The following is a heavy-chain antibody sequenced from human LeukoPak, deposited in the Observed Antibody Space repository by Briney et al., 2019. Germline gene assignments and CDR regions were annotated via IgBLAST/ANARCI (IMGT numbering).Heavy chain of an antibody. CDR1: GGSISSGDYY. D-gene: IGHD2-2*01. V-gene: IGHV4-30-4*08. J-gene: IGHJ3*02. CDR3: ARSAVVVVPAAILSGAFDI. CDR2: IYYSGST. Sequence: SETLSLTCTVSGGSISSGDYYWSWIRQPPGKGLEWIGYIYYSGSTYYNPSLKSRVTISVDTSKNQFSLKLSSVTAADTAVYYCARSAVVVVPAAILSGAFDIWGQGTMVTVSS.